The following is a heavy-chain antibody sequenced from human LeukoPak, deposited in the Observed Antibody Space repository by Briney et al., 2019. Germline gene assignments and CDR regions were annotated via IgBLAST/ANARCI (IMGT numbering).Heavy chain of an antibody. CDR3: ARLHGEYQQEWDYFDY. D-gene: IGHD2-2*01. J-gene: IGHJ4*02. CDR2: IYPGDSDT. Sequence: GESLKISCKGSGYSFTSYWIGWVRPMPGKGLEWMVIIYPGDSDTRYSPPFQGQVTISADKSISTAYMKWRRLKASDTAMYYCARLHGEYQQEWDYFDYWGQGTLVTVSS. CDR1: GYSFTSYW. V-gene: IGHV5-51*01.